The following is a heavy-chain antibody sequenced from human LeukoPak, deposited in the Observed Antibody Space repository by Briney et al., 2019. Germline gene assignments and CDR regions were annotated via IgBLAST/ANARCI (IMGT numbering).Heavy chain of an antibody. CDR1: GGSISSSSYY. J-gene: IGHJ4*02. CDR3: ARGFRWFGELLGRFDY. Sequence: SETLSLTCTVSGGSISSSSYYWGWIRQPPGKGLEWIGSIYYSGSTYYNPSLKSRVTISVDTSKNQFSLKLSSVTAADTAVYYCARGFRWFGELLGRFDYWGQGTLVTVSS. CDR2: IYYSGST. D-gene: IGHD3-10*01. V-gene: IGHV4-39*01.